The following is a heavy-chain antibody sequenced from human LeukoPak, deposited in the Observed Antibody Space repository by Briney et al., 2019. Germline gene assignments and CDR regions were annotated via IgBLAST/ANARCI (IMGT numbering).Heavy chain of an antibody. CDR1: GGSISNYY. J-gene: IGHJ6*03. CDR2: IYYRGST. V-gene: IGHV4-59*01. CDR3: ARVSHWGYYMDV. Sequence: PSETLSLTCTVSGGSISNYYWSWIRQPPGKGLEWIGYIYYRGSTSYNPSLKSRVTISVDTSKNQFSLKLSSVTAADTAVYYCARVSHWGYYMDVWGKGTTVTISS. D-gene: IGHD7-27*01.